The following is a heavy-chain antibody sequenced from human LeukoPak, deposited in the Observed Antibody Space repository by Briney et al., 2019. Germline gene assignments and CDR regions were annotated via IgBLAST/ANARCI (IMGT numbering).Heavy chain of an antibody. Sequence: SETLSLTCTVSGGSVSSGSYYWTSIRQTAGKELEWIGRIYISGTTNYNPPLKSRVTISLDTSKNQFSLKLSSVTAADTAVYYCARGRTADYYQYYMDVWGTGTTVTVSS. J-gene: IGHJ6*03. CDR1: GGSVSSGSYY. D-gene: IGHD5-18*01. CDR3: ARGRTADYYQYYMDV. CDR2: IYISGTT. V-gene: IGHV4-61*02.